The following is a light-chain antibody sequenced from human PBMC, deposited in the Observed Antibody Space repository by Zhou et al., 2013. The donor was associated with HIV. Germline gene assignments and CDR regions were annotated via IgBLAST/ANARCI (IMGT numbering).Light chain of an antibody. V-gene: IGKV1-5*01. CDR2: DAS. J-gene: IGKJ1*01. Sequence: DIQMTQSPSTLSASVGDRVTITCRASQSIGVWLAWYQQKPGKAPKLLIYDASSVQSGVSSRFSGSGSGTEFTLTISSLQPDDFATYYCQHYNYNSWTFGQGTKVEIK. CDR1: QSIGVW. CDR3: QHYNYNSWT.